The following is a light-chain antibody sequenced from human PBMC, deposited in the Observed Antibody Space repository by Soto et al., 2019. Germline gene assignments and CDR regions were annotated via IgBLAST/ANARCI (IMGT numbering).Light chain of an antibody. Sequence: EIVMTQSPATLSVSPGERATLSCRASQSVTSNLAWYQQRPGQAPRLLIYGAFIRATGIPARFSGSGSGTELTLTISSLQSEDFAVYYCQQYNNWPSITFGGGTKVEIK. CDR2: GAF. CDR3: QQYNNWPSIT. V-gene: IGKV3-15*01. J-gene: IGKJ4*01. CDR1: QSVTSN.